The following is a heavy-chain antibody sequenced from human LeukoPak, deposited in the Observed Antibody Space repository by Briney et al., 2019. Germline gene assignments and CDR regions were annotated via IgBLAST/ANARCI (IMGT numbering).Heavy chain of an antibody. D-gene: IGHD5-24*01. CDR2: FCYGGSS. CDR3: VRSRMGDGYNFAY. V-gene: IGHV4-39*01. CDR1: GGPISRDNYC. J-gene: IGHJ4*02. Sequence: PSETLSLTCTVSGGPISRDNYCWGWIRQPPVKGLEWIGSFCYGGSSYNNPSLKSRVTISVDTSKNQLSLKLSSVTAADTAVYYCVRSRMGDGYNFAYWGQGILVTVSS.